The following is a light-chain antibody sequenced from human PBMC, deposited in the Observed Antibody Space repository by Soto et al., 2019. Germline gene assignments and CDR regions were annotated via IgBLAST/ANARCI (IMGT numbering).Light chain of an antibody. CDR2: DAS. Sequence: IQLTQSPSSLSASVGDRVTITCRASQSVSGWLAWYQQKPGAAPKLLIYDASALPRGVPSRFSGSGSGTKFTLTIASLQPDDFATYYCQQYEPFPGKFGPGTTVDIK. CDR1: QSVSGW. J-gene: IGKJ1*01. CDR3: QQYEPFPGK. V-gene: IGKV1-5*01.